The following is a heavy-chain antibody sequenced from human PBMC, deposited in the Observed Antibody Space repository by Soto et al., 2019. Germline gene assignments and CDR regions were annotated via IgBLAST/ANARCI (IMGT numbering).Heavy chain of an antibody. J-gene: IGHJ3*02. CDR2: LYNTGST. Sequence: SETLSLTCTVSGASTSRYYWSWIRQSPGKGLEWIGYLYNTGSTIYNPSLKSRVTISVDTSKNQFSLKMNSVTAADTGVYYCGKRYDKNVFDIWGKGTMVTVSS. CDR1: GASTSRYY. V-gene: IGHV4-59*01. D-gene: IGHD2-2*01. CDR3: GKRYDKNVFDI.